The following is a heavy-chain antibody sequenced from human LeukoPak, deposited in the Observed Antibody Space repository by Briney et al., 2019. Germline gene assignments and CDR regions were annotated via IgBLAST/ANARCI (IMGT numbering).Heavy chain of an antibody. V-gene: IGHV4-59*01. CDR2: IYYSGIT. D-gene: IGHD3-10*01. J-gene: IGHJ5*02. CDR1: GGSISSYY. Sequence: MASETLSLTCTVSGGSISSYYWSWIRQPPGKGLEWIGYIYYSGITNYNPSLKSRVTISVDTSKNQFSLKLSSVTAADTAVYYCARGHYEFGELANWFDPWGQGTLVTVSS. CDR3: ARGHYEFGELANWFDP.